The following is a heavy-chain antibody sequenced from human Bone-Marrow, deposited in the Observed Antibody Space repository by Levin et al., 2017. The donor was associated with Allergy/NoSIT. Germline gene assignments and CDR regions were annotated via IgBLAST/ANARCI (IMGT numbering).Heavy chain of an antibody. D-gene: IGHD6-6*01. CDR3: ARGGIAARIKIDYYDYGMDV. CDR1: GGTFSSYA. CDR2: IIPIFGTA. Sequence: SVKVSCKASGGTFSSYAISWVRQAPGQGLEWMGGIIPIFGTANYAQKFQGRVTITADESTSTAYMELSSLRSEDTAVYYCARGGIAARIKIDYYDYGMDVWGQGTTVTVSS. J-gene: IGHJ6*02. V-gene: IGHV1-69*13.